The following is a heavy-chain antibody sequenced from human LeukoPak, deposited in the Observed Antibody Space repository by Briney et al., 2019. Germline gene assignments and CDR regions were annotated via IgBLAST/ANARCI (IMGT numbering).Heavy chain of an antibody. J-gene: IGHJ4*02. CDR2: IIPILGIA. D-gene: IGHD5-24*01. CDR3: ARDSNVEMATILPDY. V-gene: IGHV1-69*04. Sequence: GASVKVSCKASGGTFSSYTISWVRQAPGQGLEWMGRIIPILGIANYAQKFQGRVTITADKSTSTAYMELSSLRSKDTAVYYCARDSNVEMATILPDYWGQGTLVTVSS. CDR1: GGTFSSYT.